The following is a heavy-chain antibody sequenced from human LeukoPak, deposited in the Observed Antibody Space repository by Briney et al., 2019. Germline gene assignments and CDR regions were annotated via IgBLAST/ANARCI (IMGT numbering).Heavy chain of an antibody. Sequence: GGSLRLSCAASGFTFSSYGMHWVRQAPGKGLEWVAVISYDGSNKYYADSVKGRFTISRDNSKNTLYLQMNSLRAEDTAVYYCARYGDPGYFDYWGQGTLVTVSS. D-gene: IGHD4-17*01. J-gene: IGHJ4*02. V-gene: IGHV3-30*03. CDR2: ISYDGSNK. CDR3: ARYGDPGYFDY. CDR1: GFTFSSYG.